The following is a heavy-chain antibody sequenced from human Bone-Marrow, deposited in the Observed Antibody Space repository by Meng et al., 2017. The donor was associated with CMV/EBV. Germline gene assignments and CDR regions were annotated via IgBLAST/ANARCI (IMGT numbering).Heavy chain of an antibody. Sequence: GESLKISCAASGFTFSSYGMHWVRQAPGKGLEWVAFIRYDGSNKYYADSVKGRFTISRDNSKNTLYLQMNSLRAEDTAVYYCANWRAEAWGQGTMVTVSS. D-gene: IGHD3-3*01. V-gene: IGHV3-30*02. CDR1: GFTFSSYG. CDR2: IRYDGSNK. CDR3: ANWRAEA. J-gene: IGHJ3*01.